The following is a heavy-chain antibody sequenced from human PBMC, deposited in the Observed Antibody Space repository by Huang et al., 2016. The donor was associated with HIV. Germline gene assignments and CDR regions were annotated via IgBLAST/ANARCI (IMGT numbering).Heavy chain of an antibody. Sequence: QLQLQESGSRLVRPSETLSLPCAVSAGSILSSGYSWSWIRQPPGKGLEWIGYIYHSGTASYNPSLKIRVTMSVDTSKDRFSLKLTSVTAADTAVYYCARDLYSSGWHAFDTWGQGTMVTVSS. V-gene: IGHV4-30-2*01. CDR3: ARDLYSSGWHAFDT. J-gene: IGHJ3*02. D-gene: IGHD6-19*01. CDR1: AGSILSSGYS. CDR2: IYHSGTA.